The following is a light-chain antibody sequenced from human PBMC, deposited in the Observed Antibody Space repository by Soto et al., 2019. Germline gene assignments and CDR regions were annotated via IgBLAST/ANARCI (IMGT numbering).Light chain of an antibody. J-gene: IGKJ5*01. Sequence: EIVLTQSPVTLSFSPGEIATRSCSASQTLSNSFIAWYQQKPGQAPRLLIYDTSSRATGVPDRYSASGSGTDFTLTISRLEPEDFAVFFCQQYGTSEIIFGQGTRLEIK. CDR3: QQYGTSEII. V-gene: IGKV3-20*01. CDR1: QTLSNSF. CDR2: DTS.